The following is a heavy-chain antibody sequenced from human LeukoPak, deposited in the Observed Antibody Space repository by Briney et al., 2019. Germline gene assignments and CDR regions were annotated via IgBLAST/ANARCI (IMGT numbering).Heavy chain of an antibody. Sequence: ASVKVSCKASGGTFSSYAMHWVRQAPGQRLEWMGWINAGNGNTKYSQKFQGRVTITRDTSASTAYMELSSLRSEDTAVYYCARETIADARFDPWGQGTLVTVSS. CDR2: INAGNGNT. CDR3: ARETIADARFDP. V-gene: IGHV1-3*01. J-gene: IGHJ5*02. CDR1: GGTFSSYA. D-gene: IGHD6-13*01.